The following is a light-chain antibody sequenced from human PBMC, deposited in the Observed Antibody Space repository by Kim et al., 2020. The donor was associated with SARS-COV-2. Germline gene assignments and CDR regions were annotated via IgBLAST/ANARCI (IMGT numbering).Light chain of an antibody. CDR2: ATN. CDR1: PGLVISNPW. V-gene: IGLV7-46*01. CDR3: SLNYAGGRM. J-gene: IGLJ3*02. Sequence: PGGTVTPPFAPSPGLVISNPWPYWGQQRPGQVPRTLIYATNHRHSWTPARFSGSLFGGKAALTLSGAQPDDEADYYCSLNYAGGRMFGGGTKLTVL.